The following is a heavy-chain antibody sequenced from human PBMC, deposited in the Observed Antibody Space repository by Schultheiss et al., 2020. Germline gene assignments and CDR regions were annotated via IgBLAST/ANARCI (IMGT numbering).Heavy chain of an antibody. CDR2: IYSSGNT. Sequence: GGSLRLSCAASGFTVRSNYMSWVRQAPGKGLEWVSIIYSSGNTDYADSVKGRFTISRDNSKNTLYLQMNSLRAEDTALYYCARVLSDSGDDSLWVDPWGQGTLGTVSS. CDR3: ARVLSDSGDDSLWVDP. V-gene: IGHV3-53*01. D-gene: IGHD4-11*01. CDR1: GFTVRSNY. J-gene: IGHJ5*02.